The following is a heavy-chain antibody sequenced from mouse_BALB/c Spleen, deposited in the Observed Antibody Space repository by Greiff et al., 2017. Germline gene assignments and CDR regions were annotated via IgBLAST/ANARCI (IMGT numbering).Heavy chain of an antibody. V-gene: IGHV5-4*02. CDR3: ARDWELYYYAMDY. Sequence: EVKLMESGGGLVKPGGSLKLSCAASGFTFSDYYMHWVRQTPAKRLEWVATISDGGSYTYYPDSVKGRFTISRDNAKNNLYLQMSSLKSEDTAMYYCARDWELYYYAMDYWGQGTSVTVSS. D-gene: IGHD1-1*02. CDR1: GFTFSDYY. J-gene: IGHJ4*01. CDR2: ISDGGSYT.